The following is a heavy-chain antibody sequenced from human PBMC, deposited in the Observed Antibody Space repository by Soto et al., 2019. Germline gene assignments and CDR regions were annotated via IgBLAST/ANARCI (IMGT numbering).Heavy chain of an antibody. J-gene: IGHJ6*02. CDR3: TRDGDGRMTTNPYYYYGMDV. D-gene: IGHD2-21*02. V-gene: IGHV4-59*01. CDR1: GGSISDYY. CDR2: VYYSGGA. Sequence: SETHSLTCPVSGGSISDYYWSWIRQPPGKGLEWIGNVYYSGGAKYNPSVKRRVSISVDTSKNQFSLNLSSVTAADTAVYYCTRDGDGRMTTNPYYYYGMDVWGPGITVS.